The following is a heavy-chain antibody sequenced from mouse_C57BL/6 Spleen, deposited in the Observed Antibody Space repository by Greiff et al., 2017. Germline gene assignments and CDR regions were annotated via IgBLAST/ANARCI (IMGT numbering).Heavy chain of an antibody. J-gene: IGHJ2*01. CDR2: IYPGDGDT. Sequence: VKLVESGPELVKPGASVKISCKASGYAFSSSWMNWVKQRPGKGLEWIGRIYPGDGDTNYNGKFKGKATLTADKSSSTAYMQLSSLTSEDSAVYFCARATGTRYFDYWGQGTTLTVSS. CDR1: GYAFSSSW. CDR3: ARATGTRYFDY. D-gene: IGHD4-1*02. V-gene: IGHV1-82*01.